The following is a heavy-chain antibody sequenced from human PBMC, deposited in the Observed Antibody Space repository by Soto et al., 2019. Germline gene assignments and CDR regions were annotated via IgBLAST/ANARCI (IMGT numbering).Heavy chain of an antibody. D-gene: IGHD3-22*01. V-gene: IGHV4-31*02. CDR1: GGSIKNGGYY. CDR2: IYYTGKT. CDR3: AKDPSPQPNDVVTPGSFDP. Sequence: SETLSLTCTVSGGSIKNGGYYWSWIRQPPGRGREWLGYIYYTGKTDYNPSLKSRLTISVDMSNSPFSLKLTSLTPADTAVSYCAKDPSPQPNDVVTPGSFDPWGQGILVTVSS. J-gene: IGHJ5*02.